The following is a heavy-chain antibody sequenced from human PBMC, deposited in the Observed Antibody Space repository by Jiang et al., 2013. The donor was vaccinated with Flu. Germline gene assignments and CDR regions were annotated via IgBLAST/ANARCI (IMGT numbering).Heavy chain of an antibody. V-gene: IGHV1-2*04. D-gene: IGHD4-23*01. J-gene: IGHJ4*02. Sequence: QLVESGAEVKKPGASVKVSCKASGYTFNAYYMHWVRQAPGQGLEWMGWINPNSGSTNYAQKFQGWVTMTRDTSIITAYMNLSRLRSDDTAVYYCARARTVVSPYDYWGQGTLVTVSS. CDR3: ARARTVVSPYDY. CDR1: GYTFNAYY. CDR2: INPNSGST.